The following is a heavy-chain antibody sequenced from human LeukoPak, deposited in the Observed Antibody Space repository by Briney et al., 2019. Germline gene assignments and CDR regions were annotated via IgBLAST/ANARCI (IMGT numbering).Heavy chain of an antibody. CDR3: ARGDCSGGSCYLNWFDP. Sequence: PSQTLSLTCTVSGGSISSGDYYWSWIRQPPGKGLEWIGYIYYSGSTYYNPSLRSRVTISVDTSKNQFSLKLSSVTAADTAVYYCARGDCSGGSCYLNWFDPWGQGTLVTVSS. D-gene: IGHD2-15*01. CDR2: IYYSGST. V-gene: IGHV4-30-4*01. J-gene: IGHJ5*02. CDR1: GGSISSGDYY.